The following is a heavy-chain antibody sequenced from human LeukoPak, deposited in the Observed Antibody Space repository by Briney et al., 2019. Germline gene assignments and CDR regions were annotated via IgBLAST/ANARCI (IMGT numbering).Heavy chain of an antibody. Sequence: SETLSLTCTVSGGSISSSSYYWGWIRQPPGKGLEWIGSIYYSGSTYYNPSLKSRVTISVDTSKNQFSLKLSSVTAADTAVYYCASGGGYSYGFDYWGQGTLVTVSS. CDR3: ASGGGYSYGFDY. CDR1: GGSISSSSYY. V-gene: IGHV4-39*07. J-gene: IGHJ4*02. D-gene: IGHD5-18*01. CDR2: IYYSGST.